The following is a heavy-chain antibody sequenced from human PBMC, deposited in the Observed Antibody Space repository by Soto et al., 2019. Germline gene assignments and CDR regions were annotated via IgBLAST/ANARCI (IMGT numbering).Heavy chain of an antibody. CDR3: AKAIYYYDY. Sequence: PSETLSLTCTVSGGSIRSSNWWSWVRQPPGKGLEWIGEIYHSGSTNYNPSLESRVTISVDKSKNQFSLKLSSLTAADTAVYYCAKAIYYYDYWGQGTLVTVSS. D-gene: IGHD2-21*01. CDR1: GGSIRSSNW. J-gene: IGHJ4*02. V-gene: IGHV4-4*02. CDR2: IYHSGST.